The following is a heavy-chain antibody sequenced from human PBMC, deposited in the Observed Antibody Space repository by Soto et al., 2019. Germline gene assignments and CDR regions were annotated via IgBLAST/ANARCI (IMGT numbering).Heavy chain of an antibody. Sequence: GASVKVSCKASGYTFTGYYMHWVRQAPGQGLEWMGWINPNSGGTNYAQKFQGWVTMTRDTSISTAYMELSRLRSDDTAVYYCARGGMTTVTPGDAFDIWGQGTMVTV. D-gene: IGHD4-17*01. CDR1: GYTFTGYY. CDR2: INPNSGGT. J-gene: IGHJ3*02. V-gene: IGHV1-2*04. CDR3: ARGGMTTVTPGDAFDI.